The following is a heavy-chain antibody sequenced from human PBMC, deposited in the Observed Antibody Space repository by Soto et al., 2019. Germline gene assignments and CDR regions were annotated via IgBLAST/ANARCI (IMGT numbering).Heavy chain of an antibody. CDR3: ARDSYYGSGYYNYFDY. Sequence: ASVKVSCTASGFTFTSSAVQWVRQARGQRLEWIGWIVVGSGNTKYAQKFQGRVTITRDTSASTVYMELSSLRSEDTAVYYCARDSYYGSGYYNYFDYWGQGTLVTVSS. J-gene: IGHJ4*02. CDR2: IVVGSGNT. CDR1: GFTFTSSA. V-gene: IGHV1-58*01. D-gene: IGHD3-10*01.